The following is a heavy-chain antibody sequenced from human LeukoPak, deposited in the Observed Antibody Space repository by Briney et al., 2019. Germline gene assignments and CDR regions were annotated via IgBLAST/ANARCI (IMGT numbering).Heavy chain of an antibody. Sequence: GGSLRLSCAVSGFTFSNYAMNLVRQAPGKVLEWVSTISGSGGRTYYPDSEKGRFTITRDNSKNTVYLQMNSLRAEDRAVYYCAKAPGGWWYFDLWGRGTLVTVSS. V-gene: IGHV3-23*01. D-gene: IGHD6-19*01. J-gene: IGHJ2*01. CDR1: GFTFSNYA. CDR2: ISGSGGRT. CDR3: AKAPGGWWYFDL.